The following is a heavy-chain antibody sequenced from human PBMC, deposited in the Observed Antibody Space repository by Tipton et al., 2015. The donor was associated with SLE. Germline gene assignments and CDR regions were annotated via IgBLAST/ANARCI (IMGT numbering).Heavy chain of an antibody. CDR3: ARDLWIAVAGIGAFDI. J-gene: IGHJ3*02. Sequence: TLSLTCAVYGGSFSGYYWSWIRQPPGKGLEWIGEINHSGSTNYNPSLKSRVTISVDTSKNQFSLKLSSVTAADTAVYYCARDLWIAVAGIGAFDIWGQGTMVTVSS. V-gene: IGHV4-34*01. D-gene: IGHD6-19*01. CDR2: INHSGST. CDR1: GGSFSGYY.